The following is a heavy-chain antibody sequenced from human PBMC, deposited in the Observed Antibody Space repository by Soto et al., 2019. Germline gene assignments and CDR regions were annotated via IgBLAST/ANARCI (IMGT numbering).Heavy chain of an antibody. J-gene: IGHJ6*02. CDR3: ARRAYCSSTSCPYYYYGMDV. Sequence: QVQLVQSGAEVKKPGSSVKVSCKASGGTFSSYAISWVRQAPGQGLEWMGGIIPIFGTANYAQKFQGRVTITADESTSSAYMELSSLRSEDTAVYYCARRAYCSSTSCPYYYYGMDVWGQGTTVTVSS. D-gene: IGHD2-2*01. CDR2: IIPIFGTA. CDR1: GGTFSSYA. V-gene: IGHV1-69*01.